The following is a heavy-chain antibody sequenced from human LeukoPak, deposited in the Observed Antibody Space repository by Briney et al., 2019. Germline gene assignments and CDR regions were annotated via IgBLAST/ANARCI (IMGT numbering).Heavy chain of an antibody. CDR2: MNPNSGNT. J-gene: IGHJ6*03. Sequence: ASVKVSCKASGYTFTSYGISWVRQATGQGLEWMGWMNPNSGNTGYAQKFQGRVTMTRNTSISTAYMELSSLRSEDTAVYYCARYYYDSSGYYAGYYYYYMDVWGKGTTVTVSS. CDR1: GYTFTSYG. D-gene: IGHD3-22*01. CDR3: ARYYYDSSGYYAGYYYYYMDV. V-gene: IGHV1-8*02.